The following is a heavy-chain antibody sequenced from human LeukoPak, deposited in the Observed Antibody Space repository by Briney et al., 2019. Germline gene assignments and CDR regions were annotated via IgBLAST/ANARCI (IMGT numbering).Heavy chain of an antibody. CDR2: ISSSSSTI. V-gene: IGHV3-48*01. D-gene: IGHD3-10*01. CDR3: AKEGTPQVSTWYDL. J-gene: IGHJ5*02. Sequence: TGGSLRLSCAASGFTFSSYSMNWARQAPGKGLEWVSYISSSSSTIYYADSVKGRFTISRDNAKNSLYLQMNILRTEDTAVYYCAKEGTPQVSTWYDLWGQGTQVIVSS. CDR1: GFTFSSYS.